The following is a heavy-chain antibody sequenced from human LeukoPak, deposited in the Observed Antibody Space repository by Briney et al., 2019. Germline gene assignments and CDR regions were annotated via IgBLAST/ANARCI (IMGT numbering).Heavy chain of an antibody. J-gene: IGHJ6*03. CDR3: ARDIYSSSWYDYYYMDV. CDR1: GGSISSSSYY. V-gene: IGHV4-39*07. Sequence: SETLSLTCTVSGGSISSSSYYWGWIRQPPGKGLEWIGSIYYSGSTYYNPSLKSRVTISVDTSKNQFSLKLSSVIAADTAVYYCARDIYSSSWYDYYYMDVWGKGTTVTVSS. D-gene: IGHD6-13*01. CDR2: IYYSGST.